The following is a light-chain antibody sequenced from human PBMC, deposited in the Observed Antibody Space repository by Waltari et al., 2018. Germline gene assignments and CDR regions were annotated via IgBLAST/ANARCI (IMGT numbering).Light chain of an antibody. CDR3: SSYTSSRTYVV. V-gene: IGLV2-14*01. CDR1: SSAVGGYNY. CDR2: AVS. J-gene: IGLJ2*01. Sequence: QSALTQPASVSRSPGQSTTIPCTGTSSAVGGYNYAPAYQQHPDKAAKLMTYAVSNRPSGVSNRFSRSKSGNTASLTISGLQAEDEADYYCSSYTSSRTYVVFGGGTKLTVL.